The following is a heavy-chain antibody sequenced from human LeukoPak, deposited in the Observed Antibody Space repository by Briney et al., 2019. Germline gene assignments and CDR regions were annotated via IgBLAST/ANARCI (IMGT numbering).Heavy chain of an antibody. CDR3: ARGYGSFGAFDI. Sequence: GGSLRLSCAASGFTFSGSAMHWVRQASGKGLEWVGRIRSKANNYATAYVASVKGRFTISRDDSKNTAYLQMNSLKTEDTAVYYCARGYGSFGAFDIWGQGTMVTVSS. CDR1: GFTFSGSA. V-gene: IGHV3-73*01. D-gene: IGHD3-10*01. J-gene: IGHJ3*02. CDR2: IRSKANNYAT.